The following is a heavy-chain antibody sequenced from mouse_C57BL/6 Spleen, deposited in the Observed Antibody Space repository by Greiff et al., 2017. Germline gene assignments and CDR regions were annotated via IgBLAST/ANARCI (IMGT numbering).Heavy chain of an antibody. Sequence: QVQLQQPGAELVRPGSSVKLSCKASGYTFTSYWMHWVKQRPIQGLEWIGNIDPSDSETHYNQKFKDKATLTVDKSSSTAYMQLSSLTSEDSAVYYCARKRDYDGAMDYWGQGTSVTVAS. J-gene: IGHJ4*01. D-gene: IGHD2-4*01. CDR1: GYTFTSYW. V-gene: IGHV1-52*01. CDR2: IDPSDSET. CDR3: ARKRDYDGAMDY.